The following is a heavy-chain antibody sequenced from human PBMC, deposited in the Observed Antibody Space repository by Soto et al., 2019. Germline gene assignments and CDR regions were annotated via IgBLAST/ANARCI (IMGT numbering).Heavy chain of an antibody. Sequence: PSETLSLTCTVSGDSIRSSSYWGWIRQPPGTGLEWIGSIYSSGNTNYNPSLNSRVTISVDTSKNQFSLKLTSVTAADTAVYYCARDKITGLFDYWGQGTLVTVSS. J-gene: IGHJ4*02. CDR1: GDSIRSSSY. V-gene: IGHV4-38-2*02. CDR2: IYSSGNT. CDR3: ARDKITGLFDY. D-gene: IGHD2-8*02.